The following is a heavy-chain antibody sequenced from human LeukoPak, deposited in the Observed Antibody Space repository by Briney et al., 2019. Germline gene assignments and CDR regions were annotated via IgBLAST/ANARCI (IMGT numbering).Heavy chain of an antibody. CDR3: ARGFDFWSGYGYYFDY. CDR2: IYSGGST. J-gene: IGHJ4*02. V-gene: IGHV3-53*01. D-gene: IGHD3-3*01. CDR1: GFTVSSNY. Sequence: PGGSLRLSCAASGFTVSSNYMSWVRQAPGKGLEWVSVIYSGGSTYYADSVKGRFTISRDNSKNTLYLQMNSLRAEDTAVYYCARGFDFWSGYGYYFDYWGQGTLVTVSP.